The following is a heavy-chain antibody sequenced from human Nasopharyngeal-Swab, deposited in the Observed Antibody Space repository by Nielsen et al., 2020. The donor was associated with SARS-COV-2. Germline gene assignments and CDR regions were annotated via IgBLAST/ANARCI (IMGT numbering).Heavy chain of an antibody. D-gene: IGHD2-2*01. CDR3: ATRSASWTRSDY. V-gene: IGHV3-48*02. J-gene: IGHJ4*02. CDR1: GFTFSSYN. Sequence: GESLKISCAASGFTFSSYNMNWVRQAPGKGLEWVSYINTGSSSIYYADSVKGRFTISRDNAKNSLYLQMNSLRDEDTAVYYCATRSASWTRSDYWGQGTLVTVSS. CDR2: INTGSSSI.